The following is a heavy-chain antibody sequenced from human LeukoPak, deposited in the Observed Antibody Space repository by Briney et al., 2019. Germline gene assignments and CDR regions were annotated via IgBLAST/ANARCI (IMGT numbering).Heavy chain of an antibody. J-gene: IGHJ5*02. CDR3: ARGRRGSGSYYRSNWFDP. CDR2: ISYDGSNK. Sequence: GSLRLSCAASGFTFSSYAMHWVRQAPGKGLEWVAVISYDGSNKYYADSVKGRFTISRDNSKNTLYLQMNSLRAEDTAVYYCARGRRGSGSYYRSNWFDPWGQGTLVTVSS. CDR1: GFTFSSYA. D-gene: IGHD3-10*01. V-gene: IGHV3-30-3*01.